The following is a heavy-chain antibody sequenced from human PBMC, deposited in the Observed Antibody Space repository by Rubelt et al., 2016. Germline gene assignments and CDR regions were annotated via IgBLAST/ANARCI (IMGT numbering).Heavy chain of an antibody. CDR3: ARHDTGSFLFDF. CDR1: GDSISSYY. D-gene: IGHD1-26*01. Sequence: QMQLEESGPGLVKPSETLSLTCTVSGDSISSYYWSWIRQPPGKGLEWIGSIYSSGSTYYNPSLKSRVTISVDTSKKQISLKMSSVTAADTAVYYWARHDTGSFLFDFWGQGTPVTVSS. J-gene: IGHJ4*02. V-gene: IGHV4-59*04. CDR2: IYSSGST.